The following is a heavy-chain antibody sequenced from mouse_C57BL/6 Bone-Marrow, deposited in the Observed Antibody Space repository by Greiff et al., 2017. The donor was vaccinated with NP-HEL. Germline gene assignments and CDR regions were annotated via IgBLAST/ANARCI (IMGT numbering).Heavy chain of an antibody. Sequence: VQLKQSGPELVKPGASVKISCKASGYSFTGYYMNWVKQSPEKSLEWIGEINPSTGGTTYNQKFKAKATLTVDKSSSTAYMQLKSLTSEDSAVYYCARDYYGSSYEFDYWGQGTTLTVSS. J-gene: IGHJ2*01. CDR2: INPSTGGT. CDR1: GYSFTGYY. D-gene: IGHD1-1*01. CDR3: ARDYYGSSYEFDY. V-gene: IGHV1-42*01.